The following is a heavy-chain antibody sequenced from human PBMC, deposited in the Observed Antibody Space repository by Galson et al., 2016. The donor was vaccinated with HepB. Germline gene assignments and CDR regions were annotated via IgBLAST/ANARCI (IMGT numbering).Heavy chain of an antibody. CDR1: GFTFSTFA. Sequence: SLRLSCAASGFTFSTFAMTWVRQAPGTGLEWVSTINGGGGKTHHADSVKGRFTISRDNSKNTLYLEMNSLRAEDTAIYYCATGYVLRSLESSSYYFYGLDVWGQGTTVTVSS. D-gene: IGHD3-3*01. V-gene: IGHV3-23*01. J-gene: IGHJ6*02. CDR3: ATGYVLRSLESSSYYFYGLDV. CDR2: INGGGGKT.